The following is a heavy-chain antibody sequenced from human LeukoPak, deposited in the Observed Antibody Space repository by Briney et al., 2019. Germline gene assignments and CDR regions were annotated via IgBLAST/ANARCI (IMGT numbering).Heavy chain of an antibody. CDR3: ATNYYYYMDV. J-gene: IGHJ6*03. CDR1: GGTISSYY. CDR2: IYTSGST. Sequence: ASETLSLTCTVSGGTISSYYWSWIRQPAGKGLEWIGRIYTSGSTNYNPSLKSRVTMSVDTSKNQFSLKLSSVTAADTAVYYCATNYYYYMDVWGKGTTVTVSS. V-gene: IGHV4-4*07.